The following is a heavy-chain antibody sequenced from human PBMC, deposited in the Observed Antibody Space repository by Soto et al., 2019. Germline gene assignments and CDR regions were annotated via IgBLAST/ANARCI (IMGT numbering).Heavy chain of an antibody. CDR1: GFTFSSYS. Sequence: GGSLRLSCAASGFTFSSYSMNWVRQDPGKGLEWVSYISSSSSTIYYADSVKGRFTISRDNAKNSLYLQMNSLRDEDTAVYYCARDFMRTDYYDSSGSRDAFDIWGQGTMVTVSS. D-gene: IGHD3-22*01. J-gene: IGHJ3*02. CDR3: ARDFMRTDYYDSSGSRDAFDI. CDR2: ISSSSSTI. V-gene: IGHV3-48*02.